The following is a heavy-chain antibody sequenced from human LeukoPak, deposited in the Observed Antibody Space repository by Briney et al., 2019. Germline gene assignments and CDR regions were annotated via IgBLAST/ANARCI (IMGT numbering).Heavy chain of an antibody. CDR2: ISAYNGKT. D-gene: IGHD3-10*01. Sequence: GASVKVSCKASGYTFNVYYIIWVRQAPGQGLEWMGWISAYNGKTNYAQKLQGRVTMTTDTSTTTAYMELRSLRYDDTAVYYCARVKEIFGSGSYLYWYWGKGVMVSVSS. V-gene: IGHV1-18*01. J-gene: IGHJ4*02. CDR3: ARVKEIFGSGSYLYWY. CDR1: GYTFNVYY.